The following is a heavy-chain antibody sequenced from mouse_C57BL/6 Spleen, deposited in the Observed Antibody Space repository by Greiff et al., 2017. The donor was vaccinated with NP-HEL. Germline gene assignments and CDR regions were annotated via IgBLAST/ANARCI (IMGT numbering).Heavy chain of an antibody. J-gene: IGHJ2*01. CDR3: ARHAGTGYFDY. Sequence: DVMLVESGGGLVKTGGSLKLSCAASGFTFSSYTMSWVRQTPEKRLEWVATISGGGGNTYYPDSVKGRFTISRDNAKNTLYLQMSSLRSEDTALYYCARHAGTGYFDYWGQGTTLTVSS. D-gene: IGHD4-1*01. CDR2: ISGGGGNT. V-gene: IGHV5-9*01. CDR1: GFTFSSYT.